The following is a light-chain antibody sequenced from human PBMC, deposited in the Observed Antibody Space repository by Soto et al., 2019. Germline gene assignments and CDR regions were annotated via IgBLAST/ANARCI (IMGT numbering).Light chain of an antibody. J-gene: IGKJ2*01. CDR2: GAS. V-gene: IGKV3-15*01. CDR1: QSVRSN. Sequence: EIVMTQFPATLSVSPGERATLSCRASQSVRSNLAWYQQKPGQAPRLLIYGASTRATGIPARFSGSGSGTEFTRTINSLQSEDFAVYYCKHYTNWPGFGQGTKLEIK. CDR3: KHYTNWPG.